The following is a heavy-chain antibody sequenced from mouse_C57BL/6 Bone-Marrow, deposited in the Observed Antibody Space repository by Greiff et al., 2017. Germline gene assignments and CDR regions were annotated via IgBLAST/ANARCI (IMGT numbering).Heavy chain of an antibody. CDR3: ARWSLHF. CDR2: INPGSGGT. D-gene: IGHD6-5*01. CDR1: GYAFTNYL. Sequence: QVQLQQSGAELVRPGTSVKVSCKASGYAFTNYLIEWVKQRPGQGLEWIGVINPGSGGTNYNEKFKGKATLTADKSSSTAYMQLSSLTSEDSAVYFCARWSLHFWGQGTLVTVSA. V-gene: IGHV1-54*01. J-gene: IGHJ3*01.